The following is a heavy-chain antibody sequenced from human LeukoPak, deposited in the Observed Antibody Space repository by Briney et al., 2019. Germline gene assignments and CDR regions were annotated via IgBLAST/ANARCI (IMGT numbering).Heavy chain of an antibody. D-gene: IGHD6-13*01. CDR1: GFPFSSYG. J-gene: IGHJ4*02. CDR2: IWYDGSNK. Sequence: GALGLSCAASGFPFSSYGMHWVRQAPGKGLEWGAGIWYDGSNKYYADSVKGRFTISRDNSKNTLYLQMNSLRAEDTAVYYCASSVLIAAAGRGEDYWGQGTLVTVSS. CDR3: ASSVLIAAAGRGEDY. V-gene: IGHV3-33*01.